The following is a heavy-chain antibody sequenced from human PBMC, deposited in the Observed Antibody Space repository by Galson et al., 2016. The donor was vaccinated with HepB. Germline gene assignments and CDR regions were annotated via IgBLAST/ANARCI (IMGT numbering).Heavy chain of an antibody. J-gene: IGHJ6*02. CDR2: ISADNGNT. CDR1: GYTFAKSG. D-gene: IGHD3-3*01. Sequence: SVKVSCKASGYTFAKSGLTWVRQAPGQGLEWMGWISADNGNTNYAQKFQARVTMTTDTSTSTAYMELRNLRSDDTAVYYCARGPSPDINYWSFGPKTYYSYYLDVWGQGTTVTVSS. CDR3: ARGPSPDINYWSFGPKTYYSYYLDV. V-gene: IGHV1-18*01.